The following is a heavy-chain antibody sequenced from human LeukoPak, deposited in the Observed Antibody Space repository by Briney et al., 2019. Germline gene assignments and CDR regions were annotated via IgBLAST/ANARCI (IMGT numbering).Heavy chain of an antibody. CDR3: ARVPVGATWSDY. Sequence: ASVKVSCKASGYTFTSYGISWVRQAPGQGLEWMGWISAYNGNTNYARKLQGRVTMTTDTSTSTAYMELRSLRSDDTAVYYCARVPVGATWSDYWGQGTLVTVSS. CDR1: GYTFTSYG. V-gene: IGHV1-18*01. D-gene: IGHD1-26*01. J-gene: IGHJ4*02. CDR2: ISAYNGNT.